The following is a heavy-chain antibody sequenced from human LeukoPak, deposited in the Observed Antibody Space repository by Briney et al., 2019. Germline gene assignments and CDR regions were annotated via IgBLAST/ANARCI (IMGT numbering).Heavy chain of an antibody. J-gene: IGHJ4*02. V-gene: IGHV4-39*07. Sequence: SETLSLTCTVSGGSISSSSYYWGWIRQPPGKGLEWIGSIYYSGSTYYNPSLKSRVTISVDTSKNQFSLKLSSVTAADTAVYYCARGITMVRGVSLYYFDYWGQGTLVTVSS. CDR2: IYYSGST. D-gene: IGHD3-10*01. CDR3: ARGITMVRGVSLYYFDY. CDR1: GGSISSSSYY.